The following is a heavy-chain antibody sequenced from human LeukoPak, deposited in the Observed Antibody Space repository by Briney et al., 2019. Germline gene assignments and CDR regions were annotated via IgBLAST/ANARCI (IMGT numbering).Heavy chain of an antibody. CDR1: GFTFSSYT. CDR2: ISSSSSTI. Sequence: GGSLRLSCAASGFTFSSYTMTWVRQAPGKGLEWVSYISSSSSTIYYADSVKVRFTISRDNAKNSLYLQMNSLRAEDTAVYYCARDSSWYRYWGQGTLVTVSS. J-gene: IGHJ4*02. CDR3: ARDSSWYRY. V-gene: IGHV3-48*01. D-gene: IGHD6-13*01.